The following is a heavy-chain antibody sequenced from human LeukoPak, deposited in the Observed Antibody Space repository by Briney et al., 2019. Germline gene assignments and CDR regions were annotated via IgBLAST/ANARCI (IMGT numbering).Heavy chain of an antibody. CDR2: IRGSGDEI. Sequence: GGSLRLSCAASGFTLSDHYMSWIRQAPGKGLEWVSYIRGSGDEIYYGDSVKGRFTISRDNARNSVFLQMNSLRVEDTGVYYCSRGHYGMDVWGQGTTVTVSS. CDR3: SRGHYGMDV. J-gene: IGHJ6*02. V-gene: IGHV3-11*01. CDR1: GFTLSDHY.